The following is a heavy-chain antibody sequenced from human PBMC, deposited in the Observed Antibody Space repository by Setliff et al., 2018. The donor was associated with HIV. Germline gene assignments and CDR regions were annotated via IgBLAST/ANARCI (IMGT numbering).Heavy chain of an antibody. D-gene: IGHD1-1*01. J-gene: IGHJ6*03. CDR1: GYSISSGCY. V-gene: IGHV4-38-2*01. CDR3: ARVSNGVFDYYYYYMDV. Sequence: PSETLSLTCAVSGYSISSGCYWGWIRQPPGKGLEWIGSMYHTGSPYYNPSLKSRVTISVDTSKNQFSLRVSSVTAADTAVYYCARVSNGVFDYYYYYMDVWGKGTTVTVSS. CDR2: MYHTGSP.